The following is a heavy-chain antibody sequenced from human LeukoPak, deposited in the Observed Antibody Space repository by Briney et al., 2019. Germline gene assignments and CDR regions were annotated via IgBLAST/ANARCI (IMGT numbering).Heavy chain of an antibody. V-gene: IGHV4-34*01. CDR2: INHSGST. D-gene: IGHD2-15*01. CDR3: ARFCSGGSCYRRYFDY. CDR1: GVSFSGYY. Sequence: SETLSLTCAVYGVSFSGYYWSWIRQPPGKGLEWIGEINHSGSTNYNPSLKSRVTISVDTSKNQFSLKLSSVTAADTAVYHCARFCSGGSCYRRYFDYWGQGTLVTVSS. J-gene: IGHJ4*02.